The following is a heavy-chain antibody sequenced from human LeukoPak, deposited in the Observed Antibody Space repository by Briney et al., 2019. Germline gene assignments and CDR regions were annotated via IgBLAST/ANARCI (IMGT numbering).Heavy chain of an antibody. CDR2: INGAGSSI. Sequence: PGGSLRLSCAASGFTFSSYWMHWVRQTPGKGLVWVSRINGAGSSISYADSVKGRVTISRDNAKNTLYLQMNNLRAEDTAVYYCARGGDYKKDYGDQGTLVTVS. D-gene: IGHD4-17*01. CDR1: GFTFSSYW. V-gene: IGHV3-74*01. CDR3: ARGGDYKKDY. J-gene: IGHJ4*02.